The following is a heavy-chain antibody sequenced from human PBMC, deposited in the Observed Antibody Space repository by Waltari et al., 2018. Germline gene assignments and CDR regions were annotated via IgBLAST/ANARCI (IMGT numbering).Heavy chain of an antibody. Sequence: EVQLVESGGGLVKPVGSLRLSFAASGFSFISFTMNRVRQTPEKGLEWVSSIGRSSTYTYYADSVKGRFTISRDNAANSLYLEMNALRPEDTAVYDCASHLEDFYYYMDVWGKGTTVTVSS. CDR1: GFSFISFT. J-gene: IGHJ6*03. CDR2: IGRSSTYT. CDR3: ASHLEDFYYYMDV. V-gene: IGHV3-21*06.